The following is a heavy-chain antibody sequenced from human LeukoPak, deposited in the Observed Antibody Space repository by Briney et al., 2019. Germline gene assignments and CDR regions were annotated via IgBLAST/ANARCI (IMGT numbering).Heavy chain of an antibody. CDR2: ISKDGSDV. CDR3: TRGGHSGSSYRFS. V-gene: IGHV3-74*01. J-gene: IGHJ4*02. Sequence: PGGSLRLSCAASGFRFSEYWMHWVRQAPGKGPEWLSRISKDGSDVVYADSAKGRFTASRDNAKNTVYLQVTNLRHEDTAVYFCTRGGHSGSSYRFSWGQGTLVTVAS. D-gene: IGHD6-25*01. CDR1: GFRFSEYW.